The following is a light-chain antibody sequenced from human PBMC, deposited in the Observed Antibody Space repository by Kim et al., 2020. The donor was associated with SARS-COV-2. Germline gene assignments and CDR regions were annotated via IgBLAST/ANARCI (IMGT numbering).Light chain of an antibody. CDR1: SSDVGSYNL. J-gene: IGLJ1*01. V-gene: IGLV2-23*02. CDR2: EVS. Sequence: PGQSITISCTGTSSDVGSYNLVSWYQQHPGKAPKLMIYEVSKRPSGVSNRFSGSKSGNTASLTISGLQAEDEADYYCCSCAGSSTLFGTGTKVTVL. CDR3: CSCAGSSTL.